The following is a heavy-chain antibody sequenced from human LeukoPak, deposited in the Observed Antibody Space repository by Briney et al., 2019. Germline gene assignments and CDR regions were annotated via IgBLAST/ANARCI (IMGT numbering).Heavy chain of an antibody. Sequence: GGSLRLSCAASGFTFISYEMNWVRQAPGKGLEWVSYISSSGGTVYYADSVKGRFTISRDNSKNTLYLQMNSLRAEDTAVYYCAKEPQYSSSWSFDYWGQGTLVTVSS. J-gene: IGHJ4*02. CDR1: GFTFISYE. V-gene: IGHV3-48*03. CDR2: ISSSGGTV. CDR3: AKEPQYSSSWSFDY. D-gene: IGHD6-13*01.